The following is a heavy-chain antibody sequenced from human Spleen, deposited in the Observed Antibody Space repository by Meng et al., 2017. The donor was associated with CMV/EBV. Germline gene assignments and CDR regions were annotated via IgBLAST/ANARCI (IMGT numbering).Heavy chain of an antibody. D-gene: IGHD1-26*01. CDR2: INWDGGKT. J-gene: IGHJ6*02. CDR3: ARDMFDSGAGDYYSYYGMDV. Sequence: HWGRQSPGRGLEWVSLINWDGGKTDYRASVKGRFTISRDNNKKSLYLHMNNLRTEDSGLYFCARDMFDSGAGDYYSYYGMDVWGQGTTVTVSS. V-gene: IGHV3-43*01.